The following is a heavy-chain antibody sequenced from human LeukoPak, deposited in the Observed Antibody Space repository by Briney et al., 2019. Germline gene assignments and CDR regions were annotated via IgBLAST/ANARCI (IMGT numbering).Heavy chain of an antibody. CDR2: IYHSGST. CDR1: GGSISSGGYS. J-gene: IGHJ4*02. D-gene: IGHD4-23*01. CDR3: ASAAYGGNPIDY. Sequence: PLETLSLTCAVSGGSISSGGYSWSWIQQPPGKGLEWIGYIYHSGSTYYNPSLKSRVTISVDRSKSQFSLKLSSVTAADTAVYYCASAAYGGNPIDYWGQGTLVTVSS. V-gene: IGHV4-30-2*01.